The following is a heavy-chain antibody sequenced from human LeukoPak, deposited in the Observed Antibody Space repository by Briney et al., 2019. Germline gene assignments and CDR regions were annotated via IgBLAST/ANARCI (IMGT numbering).Heavy chain of an antibody. CDR1: GYTFTRYY. V-gene: IGHV1-46*01. J-gene: IGHJ5*02. D-gene: IGHD3-10*01. Sequence: ASVKVSCKASGYTFTRYYMNWVRQAPGQGLEWMGIINPSGGSTNYAQKFQGRVAMTRDTSTSTIYMEVSSLRSEDTAVYYCATSFRAVNWFDPWGQGTLVTVSS. CDR2: INPSGGST. CDR3: ATSFRAVNWFDP.